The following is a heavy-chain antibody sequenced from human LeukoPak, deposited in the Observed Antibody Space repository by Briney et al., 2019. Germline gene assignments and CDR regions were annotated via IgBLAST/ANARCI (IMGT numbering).Heavy chain of an antibody. V-gene: IGHV3-53*01. Sequence: GGSLRLSCAASGFTVSSNYMSWVRQAPGKGLEWVSVIYSGGSTYYADSVKGRFTISRDNSKNTLYLQMNSLRAEDTAVYYCAREKVGVNAFDIWGQGTMVTVSS. CDR3: AREKVGVNAFDI. CDR1: GFTVSSNY. CDR2: IYSGGST. D-gene: IGHD3-16*01. J-gene: IGHJ3*02.